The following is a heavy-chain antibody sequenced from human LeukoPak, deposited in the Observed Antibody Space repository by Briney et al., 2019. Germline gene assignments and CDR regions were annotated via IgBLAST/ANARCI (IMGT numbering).Heavy chain of an antibody. D-gene: IGHD3-10*01. V-gene: IGHV1-3*04. CDR3: ARDPRMRWEFGEIISPCFDP. CDR1: GYSFTNYG. Sequence: ASVKVSCKASGYSFTNYGVHWVRQAPGQGLEWMGWIYSGNGNTKYSQNFQGRVTITRDTSASTAYMELSSLRPEDTAVYYCARDPRMRWEFGEIISPCFDPWGQGTLVTVSS. CDR2: IYSGNGNT. J-gene: IGHJ5*02.